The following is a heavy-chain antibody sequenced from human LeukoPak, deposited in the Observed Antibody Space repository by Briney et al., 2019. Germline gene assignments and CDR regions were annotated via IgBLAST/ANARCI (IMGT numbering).Heavy chain of an antibody. V-gene: IGHV3-7*03. CDR2: IKEDGSAR. J-gene: IGHJ4*02. Sequence: PGGSLRLSCAASGFSFSDYWMSWVRQSPEKGLEWVANIKEDGSARYYVDSVKGRFTISRDNAKNSLYLQMNSLRAEDTAVYYCASSGSWYKQYYFDYWGQGALVTVSS. CDR1: GFSFSDYW. CDR3: ASSGSWYKQYYFDY. D-gene: IGHD6-13*01.